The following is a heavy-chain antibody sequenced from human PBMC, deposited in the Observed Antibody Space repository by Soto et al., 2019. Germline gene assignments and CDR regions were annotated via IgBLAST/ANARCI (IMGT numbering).Heavy chain of an antibody. CDR3: AKDREPASRWDSDW. CDR1: GFTFRQYN. D-gene: IGHD1-26*01. V-gene: IGHV3-23*05. J-gene: IGHJ4*02. CDR2: IYGSGTEM. Sequence: EVQLLESGGDLMRPGGSLRLSCAASGFTFRQYNMNWVRQAPGKGLVWVSGIYGSGTEMFYADSVKGRFTISRDNSRNILYLHMDSRRVEDTAVYYCAKDREPASRWDSDWWGQGTRVTFSS.